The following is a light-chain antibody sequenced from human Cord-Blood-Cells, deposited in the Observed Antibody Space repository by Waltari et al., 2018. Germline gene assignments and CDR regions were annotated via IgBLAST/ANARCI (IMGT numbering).Light chain of an antibody. CDR3: QQSYSTPWT. V-gene: IGKV1-39*01. J-gene: IGKJ1*01. Sequence: IQMTQSPSSLCASVGDRVTITCRASQSISSYLNWYQQKPGKAPKLLIYAASRLQSRLRSRFSGSVSETDVTHTISSLQPEDFATYYCQQSYSTPWTFGQGTKVESK. CDR1: QSISSY. CDR2: AAS.